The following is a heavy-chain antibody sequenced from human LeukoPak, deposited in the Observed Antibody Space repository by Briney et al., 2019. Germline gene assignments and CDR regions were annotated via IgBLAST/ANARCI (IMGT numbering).Heavy chain of an antibody. CDR1: GFTFSSYA. D-gene: IGHD5-18*01. J-gene: IGHJ3*02. V-gene: IGHV3-30*04. Sequence: PGRSLRLSCAASGFTFSSYAMHWVRQAPGKGLEWVAAISYDGSNKYSADSVKGRFTISRDNSKNTLYLQMNSLRADDTAVYYCAGVDAAMPGAFDIWGQGTTVTVSS. CDR2: ISYDGSNK. CDR3: AGVDAAMPGAFDI.